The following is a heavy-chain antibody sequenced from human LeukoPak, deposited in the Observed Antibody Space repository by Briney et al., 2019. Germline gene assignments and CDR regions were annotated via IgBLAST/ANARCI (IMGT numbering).Heavy chain of an antibody. Sequence: SETLSLTCTVSGYSISSGYYWGWIRQPPGKGLAWIGSIYHSGSTYYNPSLKSRVTISVDTSKNQFSLKLSSVTAADTAVYYCAFSTVTHNTFDYWGQGTLVTVSS. V-gene: IGHV4-38-2*02. D-gene: IGHD4-11*01. CDR2: IYHSGST. CDR3: AFSTVTHNTFDY. J-gene: IGHJ4*02. CDR1: GYSISSGYY.